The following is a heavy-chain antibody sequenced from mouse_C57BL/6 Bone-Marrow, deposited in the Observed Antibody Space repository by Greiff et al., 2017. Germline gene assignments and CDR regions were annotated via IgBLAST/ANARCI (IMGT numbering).Heavy chain of an antibody. J-gene: IGHJ4*01. D-gene: IGHD2-3*01. CDR2: FYPGSGSI. CDR1: GYTFTEYT. Sequence: VQLQQSGAELVKPGASVKLSCKASGYTFTEYTIHWVKQRSGQGLEWIGWFYPGSGSIKYNEKFKDKATLTADKSSSTVYMELSRLTSEDSAVYLCARHEEGGGYYVYAMDYWGQGTSVTVSS. V-gene: IGHV1-62-2*01. CDR3: ARHEEGGGYYVYAMDY.